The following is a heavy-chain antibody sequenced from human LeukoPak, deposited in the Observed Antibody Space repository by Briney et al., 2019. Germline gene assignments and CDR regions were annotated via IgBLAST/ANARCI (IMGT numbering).Heavy chain of an antibody. V-gene: IGHV4-34*01. CDR3: ARHVAGPVGYFDY. CDR2: IYYSGST. CDR1: GGSFSGYY. J-gene: IGHJ4*02. D-gene: IGHD6-19*01. Sequence: SETLSLTCAVYGGSFSGYYWSWIRQPPGKGLEWIGSIYYSGSTYYNPSLKSRVTISVDTSKNQFSLKLSSVTAADTAVYYCARHVAGPVGYFDYWGQGTLVTVSS.